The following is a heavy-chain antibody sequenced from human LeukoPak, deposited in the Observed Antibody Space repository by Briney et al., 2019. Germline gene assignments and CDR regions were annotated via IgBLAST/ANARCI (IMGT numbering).Heavy chain of an antibody. Sequence: PGGSLRLSCAASGFTFSDYYMSWIRQAPGKGLEWVSYISSSGSTIYYADSVKGRFTISRDNAKNSLYLQMNSLRAEDTAVYYCAREVGATKANWFDPWGQRTLVTVSS. D-gene: IGHD1-26*01. CDR2: ISSSGSTI. V-gene: IGHV3-11*01. CDR1: GFTFSDYY. CDR3: AREVGATKANWFDP. J-gene: IGHJ5*02.